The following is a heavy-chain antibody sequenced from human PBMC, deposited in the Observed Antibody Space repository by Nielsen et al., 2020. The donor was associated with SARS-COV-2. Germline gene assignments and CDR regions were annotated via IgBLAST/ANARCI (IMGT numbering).Heavy chain of an antibody. Sequence: GESLKISCAASGFPFMRYARSWVRQDPGKGREWVSTIGAIDGSTNYAESLRGLFTISRDNSKNTLYLQINSLRAEDTAMYYCAKNPSRRDYGADYWGQGTLVTVSS. D-gene: IGHD4-17*01. V-gene: IGHV3-23*01. J-gene: IGHJ4*02. CDR3: AKNPSRRDYGADY. CDR2: IGAIDGST. CDR1: GFPFMRYA.